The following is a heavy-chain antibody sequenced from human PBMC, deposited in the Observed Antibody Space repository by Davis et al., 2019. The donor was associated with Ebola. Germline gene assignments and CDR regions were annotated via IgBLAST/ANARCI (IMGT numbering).Heavy chain of an antibody. Sequence: GESLKISCEASGFTFITYSMTWVRQAPGKGLEWVSAISGDSIYIYYADSVKGRFTISRDNAKNSLYLQMNSLRAEDTAVYYCARCNGGACYSNTFNGMDVWGQGTTVTGSS. CDR2: ISGDSIYI. V-gene: IGHV3-21*01. J-gene: IGHJ6*02. D-gene: IGHD2-15*01. CDR3: ARCNGGACYSNTFNGMDV. CDR1: GFTFITYS.